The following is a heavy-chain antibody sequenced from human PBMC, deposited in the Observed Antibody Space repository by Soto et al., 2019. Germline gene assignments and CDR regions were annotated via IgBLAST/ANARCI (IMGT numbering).Heavy chain of an antibody. J-gene: IGHJ6*03. V-gene: IGHV3-73*01. CDR3: TRPTGIGTGESSLRDPRRYYYYYMDV. CDR1: GFTFSGSA. D-gene: IGHD3-16*01. CDR2: IRSKANSYAT. Sequence: GGSLRLSCAASGFTFSGSAMHWVRQASGKGLEWVGRIRSKANSYATAYAASVKGRFTISRDDSKNTAYLQMNSLKTEDTAVYYCTRPTGIGTGESSLRDPRRYYYYYMDVWGKGTTVTVSS.